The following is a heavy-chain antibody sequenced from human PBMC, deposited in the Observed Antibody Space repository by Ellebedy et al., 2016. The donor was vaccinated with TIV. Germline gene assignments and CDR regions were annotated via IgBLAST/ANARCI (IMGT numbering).Heavy chain of an antibody. Sequence: AASVKVSCKASGYTFTDYYMHWVRQAPGQGLEWMGWINPNSGGTNYAQKLQGWVTMTRDTSITTAYMELRRLRSDDTAAYYCARGMRQGLWWPYFDYWGQGTLVTVFS. CDR1: GYTFTDYY. J-gene: IGHJ4*02. D-gene: IGHD2-21*01. CDR2: INPNSGGT. V-gene: IGHV1-2*04. CDR3: ARGMRQGLWWPYFDY.